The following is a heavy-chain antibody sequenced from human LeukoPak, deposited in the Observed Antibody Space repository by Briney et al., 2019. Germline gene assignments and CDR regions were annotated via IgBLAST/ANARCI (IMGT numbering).Heavy chain of an antibody. Sequence: ASVKVSCKASGGTFSSYAISWVRQAPGQGLEWMGGTIPIFGTANYAQKFQGRVTITADESTSTAYMELSSLRSEDTAVYYCARPRDKYQLLFDDDAFDIWGQGTMVTVSS. CDR1: GGTFSSYA. J-gene: IGHJ3*02. CDR3: ARPRDKYQLLFDDDAFDI. D-gene: IGHD2-2*01. V-gene: IGHV1-69*13. CDR2: TIPIFGTA.